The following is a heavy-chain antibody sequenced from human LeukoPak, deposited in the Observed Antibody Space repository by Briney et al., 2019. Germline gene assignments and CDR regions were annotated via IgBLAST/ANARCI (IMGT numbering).Heavy chain of an antibody. V-gene: IGHV3-30*03. D-gene: IGHD3-22*01. J-gene: IGHJ2*01. CDR1: GFTFSSYG. Sequence: GGSLRLSCAASGFTFSSYGMHWVRQAPGKWLEWVAVISYDGSNRYYADSVKGRFTISRDNSKNTLYLQMNSLRAEDTAVYYCAREDDSSGYYWYFDLWGRGTLVTVSS. CDR3: AREDDSSGYYWYFDL. CDR2: ISYDGSNR.